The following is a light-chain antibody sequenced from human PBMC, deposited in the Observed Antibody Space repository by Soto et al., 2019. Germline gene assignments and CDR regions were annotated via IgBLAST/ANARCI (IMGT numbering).Light chain of an antibody. Sequence: EVVLTQSPGTLSLSPGDRATLSCGASQSVTSKLAWYQQKPGQAPRLLISGASNRATGIPDRFSGSGSGTDFTLTISRLEPDDFALYFCQQYGGSPITFGQGTRLLIK. CDR3: QQYGGSPIT. V-gene: IGKV3-20*01. CDR1: QSVTSK. CDR2: GAS. J-gene: IGKJ5*01.